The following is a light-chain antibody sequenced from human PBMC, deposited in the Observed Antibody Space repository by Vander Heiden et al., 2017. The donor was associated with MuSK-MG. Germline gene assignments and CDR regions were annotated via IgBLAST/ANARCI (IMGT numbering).Light chain of an antibody. J-gene: IGKJ4*01. V-gene: IGKV4-1*01. Sequence: DIVMTQSPDSLAVSLGERATINCKSSQSVLYSSNNKNYLAWYQQKPGQPPKLLIYWASTRESGVPDRFSGSGSGTDFTLTISSLQAEDVAVYYCQQDDSTPLTFCGGTKVEIK. CDR2: WAS. CDR3: QQDDSTPLT. CDR1: QSVLYSSNNKNY.